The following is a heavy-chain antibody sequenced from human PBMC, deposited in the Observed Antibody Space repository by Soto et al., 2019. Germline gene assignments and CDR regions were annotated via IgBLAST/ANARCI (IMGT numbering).Heavy chain of an antibody. J-gene: IGHJ6*03. CDR1: GGSISSYY. D-gene: IGHD3-3*01. CDR3: ARQTYYDFWSGYLIPQNPYYYYMDV. CDR2: IYYSGST. Sequence: SETLSLTCTVSGGSISSYYWSWTRQPPGKGLEWIGYIYYSGSTNYNPSLKSRVTISVDTSKNQFSLKLSSVTAADTAVYYCARQTYYDFWSGYLIPQNPYYYYMDVWGKGTTVTVSS. V-gene: IGHV4-59*08.